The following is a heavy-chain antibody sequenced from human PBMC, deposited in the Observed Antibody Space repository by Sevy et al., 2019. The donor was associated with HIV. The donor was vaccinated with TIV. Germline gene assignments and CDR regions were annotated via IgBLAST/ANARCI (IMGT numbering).Heavy chain of an antibody. CDR3: AGENAWGRGYS. V-gene: IGHV4-59*08. Sequence: SETLSLTCTVSGGSITSLYWNWIRQPPGKGLEWIANIYYNGHINYNPPLKSRVTLSLDTSKNQFSLGLGSVTAADTAMYYCAGENAWGRGYSWGQGTLVTVSS. D-gene: IGHD1-26*01. CDR2: IYYNGHI. CDR1: GGSITSLY. J-gene: IGHJ4*02.